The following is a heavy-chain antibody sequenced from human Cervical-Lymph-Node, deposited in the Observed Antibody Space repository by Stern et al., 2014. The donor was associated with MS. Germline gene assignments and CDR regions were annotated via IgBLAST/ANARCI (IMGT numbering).Heavy chain of an antibody. D-gene: IGHD6-13*01. Sequence: VQLEESGAEVKKPGASVKVSCKASGYTFTSYYMHWVRQAPGQGLEWMGIIKPSGGSTRYAQKFQDRVTMTRDTSTSTVYMELSSLRSEDTAVYYCARDHPPAAGTSTFVDYWGQGTLVTVSS. V-gene: IGHV1-46*01. J-gene: IGHJ4*02. CDR1: GYTFTSYY. CDR2: IKPSGGST. CDR3: ARDHPPAAGTSTFVDY.